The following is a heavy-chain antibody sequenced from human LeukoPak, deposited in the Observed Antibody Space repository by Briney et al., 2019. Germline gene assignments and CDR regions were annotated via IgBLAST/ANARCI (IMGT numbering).Heavy chain of an antibody. CDR2: IGGSSTSI. D-gene: IGHD4-17*01. CDR3: AKEAGQDYGALDAFDI. V-gene: IGHV3-11*04. Sequence: GGSLRLSCAASGFTFTDYYMCWVRQAPGKGLEWVSSIGGSSTSIYHADSVKGRFTISRDNAKNSLYLQMNSLGAEDTAVYYCAKEAGQDYGALDAFDIWGQGTMVTVSS. CDR1: GFTFTDYY. J-gene: IGHJ3*02.